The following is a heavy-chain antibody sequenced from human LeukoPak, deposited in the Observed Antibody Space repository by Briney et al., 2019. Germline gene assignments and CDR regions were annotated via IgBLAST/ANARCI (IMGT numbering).Heavy chain of an antibody. CDR1: GYAFTSYD. Sequence: ASVKVSCKASGYAFTSYDINWVRQATGQGLEWMGWMNPNSGNTGYAQKFQGRVTITRNTSISTAYMELSSLRSEDTAVYYCARTLGCSSTSCKGWFDPWGQGTLVTVSS. J-gene: IGHJ5*02. CDR2: MNPNSGNT. D-gene: IGHD2-2*01. CDR3: ARTLGCSSTSCKGWFDP. V-gene: IGHV1-8*03.